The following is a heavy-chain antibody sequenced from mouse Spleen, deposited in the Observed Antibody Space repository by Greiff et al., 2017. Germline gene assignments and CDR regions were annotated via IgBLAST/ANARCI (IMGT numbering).Heavy chain of an antibody. V-gene: IGHV5-17*01. Sequence: EVQLVESGGGLVKPGGFLKLSCAASGFTFSDYGMHWVRQAPEKGLEWVAYISSGSSTIYYADTVKGRFTISRDNAKNTLFLQMTSLRSEDTAMYYCAKAQLGLPFAYWGQGTLVTVSA. CDR1: GFTFSDYG. CDR3: AKAQLGLPFAY. J-gene: IGHJ3*01. CDR2: ISSGSSTI. D-gene: IGHD3-1*01.